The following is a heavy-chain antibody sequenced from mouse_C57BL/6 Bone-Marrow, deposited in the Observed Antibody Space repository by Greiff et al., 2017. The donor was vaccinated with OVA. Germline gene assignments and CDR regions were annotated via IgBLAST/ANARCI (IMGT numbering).Heavy chain of an antibody. CDR3: ATTMDY. CDR1: GYSFTGYW. CDR2: MLPGSGST. J-gene: IGHJ4*01. V-gene: IGHV1-9*01. Sequence: QVQLQQSGAELMKPGASVQLSCQATGYSFTGYWIEWVKQRPGPGLEWIGEMLPGSGSTNYNEKFKGMSTFTADTSSNTAYRQLSSLTTEESAIYYCATTMDYWGKRTSVTDSS.